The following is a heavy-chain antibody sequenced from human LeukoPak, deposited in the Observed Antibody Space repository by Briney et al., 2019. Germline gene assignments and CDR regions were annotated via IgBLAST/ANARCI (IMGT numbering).Heavy chain of an antibody. CDR2: ISSSSSYT. Sequence: GGTLRLSCAASGFTISSYSMNWVRQAPGKGLEWVSFISSSSSYTDYADSVKGRLTISRDNAKKSLYLQMNSLSAADPAVYYCGRGGQPEYCYYAMDVWGQGTTVTVSS. J-gene: IGHJ6*02. D-gene: IGHD1-14*01. CDR3: GRGGQPEYCYYAMDV. V-gene: IGHV3-21*01. CDR1: GFTISSYS.